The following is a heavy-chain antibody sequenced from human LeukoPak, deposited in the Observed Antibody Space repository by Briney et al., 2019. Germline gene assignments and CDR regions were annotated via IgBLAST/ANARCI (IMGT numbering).Heavy chain of an antibody. D-gene: IGHD6-19*01. CDR2: ISGSGGST. V-gene: IGHV3-23*01. CDR1: GLTCSSYA. Sequence: GGSLRLSCAASGLTCSSYAMSWVRQAPGKGLEWVSAISGSGGSTYYADSVKGRFTISRDNSKNTLYLQMNSLRAEDTAVYYCAKGMEQWLVPNDYWGQGTLVTVSS. J-gene: IGHJ4*02. CDR3: AKGMEQWLVPNDY.